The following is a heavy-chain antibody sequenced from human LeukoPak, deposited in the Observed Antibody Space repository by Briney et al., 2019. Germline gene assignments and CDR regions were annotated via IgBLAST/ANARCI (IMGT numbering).Heavy chain of an antibody. CDR3: ARDQLLRTSYAFDI. Sequence: GGSLRLSCAASGFTFSSYAMPWVRQAPGKGLEWVAVISYDGSNKYYADSVKGRFTISRDNSKNTLYLQMNSLRAEDTAVYYCARDQLLRTSYAFDIWGQGTMVTVSS. V-gene: IGHV3-30*01. J-gene: IGHJ3*02. CDR2: ISYDGSNK. D-gene: IGHD2-15*01. CDR1: GFTFSSYA.